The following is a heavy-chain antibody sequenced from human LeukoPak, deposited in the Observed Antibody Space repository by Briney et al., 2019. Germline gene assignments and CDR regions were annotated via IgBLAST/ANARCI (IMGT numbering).Heavy chain of an antibody. CDR3: ARDPALYCSGGSCSDKYNWFDP. D-gene: IGHD2-15*01. Sequence: SVKVSCKASGGTFSSYAISWVRQAPGQGLEWMGGIIPIFGTANYAQKFQGRVTITADESTSTAYMELSSLRSEDTAVYYCARDPALYCSGGSCSDKYNWFDPWGQGTLVTVSS. V-gene: IGHV1-69*13. J-gene: IGHJ5*02. CDR2: IIPIFGTA. CDR1: GGTFSSYA.